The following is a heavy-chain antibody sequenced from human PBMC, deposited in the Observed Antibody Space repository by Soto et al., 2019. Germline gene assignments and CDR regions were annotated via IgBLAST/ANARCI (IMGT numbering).Heavy chain of an antibody. V-gene: IGHV3-30*18. D-gene: IGHD3-9*01. J-gene: IGHJ4*02. Sequence: GGSLRLSCAASGFTFSHYGMHWVRQAPGKGLEWVAVISYNGDNKYYGDAVKGRFAISRDNSNNTVYLQMNSLGTEDTAVYFCAKVISGSGYFDYWGQGTPVTVSS. CDR2: ISYNGDNK. CDR3: AKVISGSGYFDY. CDR1: GFTFSHYG.